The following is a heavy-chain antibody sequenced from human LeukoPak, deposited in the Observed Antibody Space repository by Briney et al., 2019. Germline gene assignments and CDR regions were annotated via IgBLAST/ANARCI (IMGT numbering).Heavy chain of an antibody. J-gene: IGHJ5*02. CDR1: GYTFTGYY. CDR2: INPNSGGT. CDR3: ARARGTMVRGGSWFDP. Sequence: GASVEVPCKASGYTFTGYYMHWVRQAPGQGLEWMGWINPNSGGTNYAQKFQGRVTMTRDTSISTAYMELSRLRSDDTAVYYCARARGTMVRGGSWFDPWGQGTLVTVSS. D-gene: IGHD3-10*01. V-gene: IGHV1-2*02.